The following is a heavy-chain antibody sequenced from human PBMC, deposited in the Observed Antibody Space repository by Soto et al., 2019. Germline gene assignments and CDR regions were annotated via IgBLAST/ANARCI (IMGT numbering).Heavy chain of an antibody. D-gene: IGHD3-9*01. CDR3: ARAIWETYGMDV. V-gene: IGHV3-64*01. Sequence: EVQLVESGGGLVQPGGSLRLSCAASGFTFSSYAMHWVRQAPGKGLEYVSAISSNGGSTYYANSVKGRFTISRDNSKNTLYLQMGSRRGEDMAVYYCARAIWETYGMDVWGQGTTVTVSS. J-gene: IGHJ6*02. CDR1: GFTFSSYA. CDR2: ISSNGGST.